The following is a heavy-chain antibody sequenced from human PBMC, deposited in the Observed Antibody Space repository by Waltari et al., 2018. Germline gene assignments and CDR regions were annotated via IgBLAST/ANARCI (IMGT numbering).Heavy chain of an antibody. CDR3: ARTPRRIVGATSWFHP. Sequence: QVQLVQSGAEVKKPGSSVKVSCKASGGTFSRYAISWVRQAPGQGLEWMGRVIPIFGTANYAQNFQGRVTIPADKSTIPAYIELSSLRSEDTAVYYCARTPRRIVGATSWFHPWGQGTLVTVSS. CDR1: GGTFSRYA. D-gene: IGHD1-26*01. V-gene: IGHV1-69*08. CDR2: VIPIFGTA. J-gene: IGHJ5*02.